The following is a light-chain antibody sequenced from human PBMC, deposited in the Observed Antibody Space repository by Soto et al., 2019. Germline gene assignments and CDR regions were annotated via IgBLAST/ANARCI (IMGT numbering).Light chain of an antibody. J-gene: IGKJ5*01. CDR3: QDVDRFPLIT. V-gene: IGKV1-12*01. CDR1: EDISTW. CDR2: AAS. Sequence: DIQMTQSPSSVSASVGDRVTITCRSSEDISTWLAWYQQKPGKAPKLLIYAASSLQSGVPSRFSGSGSGTDFQITIRSLEPEDFETYYCQDVDRFPLITSGQGTRLEIK.